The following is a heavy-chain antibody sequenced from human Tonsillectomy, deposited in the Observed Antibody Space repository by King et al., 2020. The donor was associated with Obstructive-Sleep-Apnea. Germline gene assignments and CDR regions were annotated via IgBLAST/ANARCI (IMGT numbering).Heavy chain of an antibody. CDR2: IYYSGST. D-gene: IGHD3-22*01. Sequence: QLQESGPGLVKPSQTLSLTCTVSVVSISSGGYYWSWIRQHPGKGLEWIGYIYYSGSTYSNPSLKSRVTISVDTSKNQFSLKLSSVTAAATAVYYCARRYYYDSSGHYWYFDLWGRGTLVTVSS. CDR1: VVSISSGGYY. J-gene: IGHJ2*01. CDR3: ARRYYYDSSGHYWYFDL. V-gene: IGHV4-31*03.